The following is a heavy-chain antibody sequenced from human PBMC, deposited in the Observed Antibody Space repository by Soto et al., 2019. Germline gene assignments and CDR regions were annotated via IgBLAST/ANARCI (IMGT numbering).Heavy chain of an antibody. CDR3: AREEIATAYNWFDP. J-gene: IGHJ5*02. Sequence: QSQTLSLTCAISGDSVSSNSAAWNWIRQSPSRGLEWLGRTYYRSNWYNDYAVSVKSRISINPDTSKNQFSLQLNSVTPEDTAVYYCAREEIATAYNWFDPWGQGTLVTVSS. CDR2: TYYRSNWYN. CDR1: GDSVSSNSAA. D-gene: IGHD5-18*01. V-gene: IGHV6-1*01.